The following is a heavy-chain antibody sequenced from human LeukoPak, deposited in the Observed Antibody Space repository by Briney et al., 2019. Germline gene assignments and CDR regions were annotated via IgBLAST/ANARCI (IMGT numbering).Heavy chain of an antibody. J-gene: IGHJ4*02. Sequence: SETLSPIRIVSGGSIGSYYWTWIRQPAGKGLEWIGLIYSSGRTNYNPSLQSRVTMSVDTSNNQFSLKLTSVTAADTAVYYCLRELARWGQGILVTVSS. CDR3: LRELAR. CDR1: GGSIGSYY. V-gene: IGHV4-4*07. CDR2: IYSSGRT.